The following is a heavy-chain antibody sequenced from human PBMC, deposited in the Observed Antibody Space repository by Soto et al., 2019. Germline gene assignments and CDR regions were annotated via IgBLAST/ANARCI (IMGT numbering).Heavy chain of an antibody. V-gene: IGHV4-31*03. CDR3: ARTGYSDYDFGY. CDR1: GDSMSSGGYY. CDR2: IYHSGST. J-gene: IGHJ4*02. D-gene: IGHD5-12*01. Sequence: SETLSLTCSVSGDSMSSGGYYWSWIRQQPGKGLEWIGYIYHSGSTYYNPSLKSRVSISVDTSKSQFSLRLTSVTAADTAVYYCARTGYSDYDFGYWGQGTQVTVSS.